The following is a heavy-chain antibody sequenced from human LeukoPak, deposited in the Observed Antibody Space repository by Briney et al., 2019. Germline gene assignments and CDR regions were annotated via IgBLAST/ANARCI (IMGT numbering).Heavy chain of an antibody. V-gene: IGHV4-30-4*01. Sequence: PSETLSLTCTVSGGSISSGDYYWSWIRQPPGKGLEWIGYIYYSGSTYYNPSLKSRVTISVDTSKNQFSLKLSSVTAADTAVYYCAREVVTMVRGVIVLDYYYYGMDVWGQGTTVTVSS. CDR1: GGSISSGDYY. J-gene: IGHJ6*02. CDR2: IYYSGST. D-gene: IGHD3-10*01. CDR3: AREVVTMVRGVIVLDYYYYGMDV.